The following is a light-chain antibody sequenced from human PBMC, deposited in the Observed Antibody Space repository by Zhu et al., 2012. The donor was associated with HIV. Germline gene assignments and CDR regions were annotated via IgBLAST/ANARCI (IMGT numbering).Light chain of an antibody. V-gene: IGKV3-20*01. CDR1: QGVSS. Sequence: EIVLTQYPGTLSLSPGDKTILSCKASQGVSSLAWYQQKPGQAPSLVIYGVSNRATGIPDRFSGSGSGTDFTLTIRRLEPEDFAVYYCQQYGDSVTFGPGTRVDFK. CDR3: QQYGDSVT. J-gene: IGKJ3*01. CDR2: GVS.